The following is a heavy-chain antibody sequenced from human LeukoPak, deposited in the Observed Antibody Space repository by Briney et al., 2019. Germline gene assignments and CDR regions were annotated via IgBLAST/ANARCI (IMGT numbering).Heavy chain of an antibody. CDR3: AGVRGSTKWELLDA. Sequence: SETLSLTCAVYGGSFSGYYWSWIRQPPGKGLEWIGEINHSGSTNYNPSLKSRVTISVDTSKNQFSLKLSSVTAADTAVYYCAGVRGSTKWELLDAWGQGTLVTVSS. D-gene: IGHD1-26*01. J-gene: IGHJ5*02. CDR2: INHSGST. V-gene: IGHV4-34*01. CDR1: GGSFSGYY.